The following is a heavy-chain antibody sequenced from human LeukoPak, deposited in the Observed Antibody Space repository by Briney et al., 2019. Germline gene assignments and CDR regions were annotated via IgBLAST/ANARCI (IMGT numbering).Heavy chain of an antibody. CDR3: ARDHRTATMALDY. CDR1: GFTFSSYS. J-gene: IGHJ4*02. Sequence: PGGSLRLSCAASGFTFSSYSMNWVRQAPGKGLEWVSSISSSSSYIYYADSVKGRFTISRDNAKNSLYLQMTSLRAEDTAVYYCARDHRTATMALDYWGQGTLVTVSS. V-gene: IGHV3-21*01. D-gene: IGHD5-12*01. CDR2: ISSSSSYI.